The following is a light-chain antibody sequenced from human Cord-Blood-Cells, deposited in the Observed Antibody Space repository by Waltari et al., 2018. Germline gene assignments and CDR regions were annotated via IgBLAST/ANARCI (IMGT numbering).Light chain of an antibody. CDR3: QQYYSTPFT. CDR1: KSVLYSSNNNNY. J-gene: IGKJ3*01. Sequence: VMTQSPDSMAVSLGEGATINCKSSKSVLYSSNNNNYLAWYQQKPGQPPKLLIYWASTRDSGVPDRFSGSGSGTDFTLTISSLQAEDVAVYYCQQYYSTPFTFGPGTKVDIK. CDR2: WAS. V-gene: IGKV4-1*01.